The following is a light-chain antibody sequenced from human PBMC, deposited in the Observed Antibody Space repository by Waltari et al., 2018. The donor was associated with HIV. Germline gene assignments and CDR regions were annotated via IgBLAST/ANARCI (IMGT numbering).Light chain of an antibody. J-gene: IGLJ3*02. CDR3: QSYDSRLSAWV. Sequence: QSVLTQPPSVSGAPGQRVTISCTGSNSNIGSTYDVHWYQLLPGKAPKLLIYANNNRPPGVPDRFSGSKSGASASLAITGLQAEDEADYSCQSYDSRLSAWVFGGGTKVTVL. V-gene: IGLV1-40*01. CDR2: ANN. CDR1: NSNIGSTYD.